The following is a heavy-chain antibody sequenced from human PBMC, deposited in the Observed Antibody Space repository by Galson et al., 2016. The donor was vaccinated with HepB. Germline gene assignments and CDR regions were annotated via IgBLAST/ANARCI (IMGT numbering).Heavy chain of an antibody. CDR3: ARGAGIAVADYFYYYAFDV. V-gene: IGHV1-8*01. J-gene: IGHJ6*02. CDR1: GYTFTTYD. D-gene: IGHD6-19*01. CDR2: VNTNSGNT. Sequence: SVKVFCKASGYTFTTYDINWVRQATGQGLEWMGWVNTNSGNTGYAQKFQGRVTMSRNSSINTAYMELTSLRSEDTAVYYCARGAGIAVADYFYYYAFDVWGQGTTVTVSS.